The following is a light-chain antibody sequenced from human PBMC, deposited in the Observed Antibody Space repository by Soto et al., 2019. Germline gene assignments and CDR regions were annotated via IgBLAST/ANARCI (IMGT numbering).Light chain of an antibody. CDR1: SSDVGGYNY. CDR3: ISYTSSSPYV. CDR2: DVS. V-gene: IGLV2-14*03. Sequence: QSALTQPASVSGSPGQSITIPCTGTSSDVGGYNYVSWYQHHPGKAPKLIIFDVSNRPSGISNRFSGSKSGNTASLTISGLQAEDEADYYCISYTSSSPYVFGTGTKVTVL. J-gene: IGLJ1*01.